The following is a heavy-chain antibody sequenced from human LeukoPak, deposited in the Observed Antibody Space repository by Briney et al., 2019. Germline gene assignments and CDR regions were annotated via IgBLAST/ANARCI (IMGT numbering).Heavy chain of an antibody. CDR1: GFTVSSNY. Sequence: PGGFQRLSCAASGFTVSSNYMSWVRQAPGKGLEWVSVIYSGGSTYYADSVKGRFTISRDNSKNTVYLQMNSLRAEDTAVYYCARGKGAGSPSDYWGQGTLVTVSS. CDR3: ARGKGAGSPSDY. J-gene: IGHJ4*02. V-gene: IGHV3-53*01. CDR2: IYSGGST. D-gene: IGHD1-26*01.